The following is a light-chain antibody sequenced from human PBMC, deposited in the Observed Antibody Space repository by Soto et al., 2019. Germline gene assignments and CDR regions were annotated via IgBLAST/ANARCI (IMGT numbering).Light chain of an antibody. Sequence: HSALTQPASVSGSPGQSITISCTGTSSDVGGYNFVSWYQQHPGKAPKFIIYDVRNRPSGVSNRFSGSRSGNTASLTISGLQAEDEADYYCSSCTSSSTVIFGGGTKLTVL. CDR3: SSCTSSSTVI. V-gene: IGLV2-14*03. CDR2: DVR. CDR1: SSDVGGYNF. J-gene: IGLJ2*01.